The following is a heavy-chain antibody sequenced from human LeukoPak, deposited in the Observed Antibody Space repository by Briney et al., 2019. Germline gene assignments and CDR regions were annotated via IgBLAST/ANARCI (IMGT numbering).Heavy chain of an antibody. Sequence: SETLSLTCAVYGGSFSGYFWSWIRQPPGKGLEWIREINHSGSTNYNPSLKSRVTISVDTSKNQFSLKLSSVTAADTAVYYCARGAIITIFGVARPFDYWGQGTLVTVSS. J-gene: IGHJ4*02. CDR1: GGSFSGYF. CDR3: ARGAIITIFGVARPFDY. D-gene: IGHD3-3*01. CDR2: INHSGST. V-gene: IGHV4-34*01.